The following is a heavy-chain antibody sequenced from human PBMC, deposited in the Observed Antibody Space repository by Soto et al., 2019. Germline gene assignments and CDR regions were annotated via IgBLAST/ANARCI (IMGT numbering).Heavy chain of an antibody. CDR1: GFAFSSYG. D-gene: IGHD3-10*01. J-gene: IGHJ6*02. Sequence: QVQLVESGGGVVQPGRSLRLSCAASGFAFSSYGMHWVRQAPGKGLEWVAVISYDGSNKYYADSVKGRFIISRDNSKNTLYLQMNSLRAEDTAVYYCAKVGVNGYYYYYGMDVWGQGTTVTVSS. CDR2: ISYDGSNK. V-gene: IGHV3-30*18. CDR3: AKVGVNGYYYYYGMDV.